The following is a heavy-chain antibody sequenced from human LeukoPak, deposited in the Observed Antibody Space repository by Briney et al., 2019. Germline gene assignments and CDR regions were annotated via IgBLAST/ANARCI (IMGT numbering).Heavy chain of an antibody. D-gene: IGHD6-19*01. J-gene: IGHJ4*02. Sequence: GASVKVSCKASGYTFTGYYMHWVRQAPGQGLEWMGWINPNSGGTNYAQKFQGRVTMTRDTSLSTAYMELSRLRSDDTAVYYCARSPPRGWLRFDYWGQGTLVTVSS. CDR1: GYTFTGYY. CDR2: INPNSGGT. CDR3: ARSPPRGWLRFDY. V-gene: IGHV1-2*02.